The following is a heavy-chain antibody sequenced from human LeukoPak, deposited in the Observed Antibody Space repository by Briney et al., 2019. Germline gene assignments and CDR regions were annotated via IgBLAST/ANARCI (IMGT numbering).Heavy chain of an antibody. V-gene: IGHV3-30*02. D-gene: IGHD2-21*02. J-gene: IGHJ4*02. Sequence: GGSLRLSCAASGFTFSSYGMHWVRQAPGKGLEWVSVIRYDGSNKYYADSVKGRFTISRDNSKNTLYIQMNSLRPEDTAVYYCAKGPPIVVVTATLDYWGQGTLVTVSS. CDR2: IRYDGSNK. CDR3: AKGPPIVVVTATLDY. CDR1: GFTFSSYG.